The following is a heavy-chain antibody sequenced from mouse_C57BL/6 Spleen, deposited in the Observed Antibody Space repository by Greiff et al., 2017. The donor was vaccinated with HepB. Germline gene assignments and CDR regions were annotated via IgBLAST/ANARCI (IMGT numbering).Heavy chain of an antibody. CDR1: GFNIKDDY. CDR3: TTSNWDGH. Sequence: VQLQQSGAELVRPGASVKLSCTASGFNIKDDYMHWVKQRPEQGLEWIGWIDPENGDTEYASKFQGKATITADTSSNTAYLQLSSLTSEDTAVYYCTTSNWDGHWGQGTTLTVSS. J-gene: IGHJ2*01. V-gene: IGHV14-4*01. CDR2: IDPENGDT. D-gene: IGHD4-1*01.